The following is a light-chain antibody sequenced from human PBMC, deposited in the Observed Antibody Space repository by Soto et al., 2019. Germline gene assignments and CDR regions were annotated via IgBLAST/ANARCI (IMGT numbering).Light chain of an antibody. CDR2: DVS. CDR3: CSYAGSYSYV. Sequence: QSVLTQPRSVSGSPGQSVTISCTGTNSDVGGYKYVSWYQQHPGKAPKLMIYDVSKRPSGVPDRFSGSKSVNTASLTISGLQAEDEADYFCCSYAGSYSYVFGTGTKLTVL. J-gene: IGLJ1*01. V-gene: IGLV2-11*01. CDR1: NSDVGGYKY.